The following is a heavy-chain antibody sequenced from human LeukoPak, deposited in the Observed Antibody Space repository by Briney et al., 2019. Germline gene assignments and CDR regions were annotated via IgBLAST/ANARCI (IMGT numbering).Heavy chain of an antibody. D-gene: IGHD5-24*01. V-gene: IGHV3-30*03. CDR3: ARDGRGWLQLEAFFDH. CDR1: GFTFNNYV. CDR2: ISSDGTKN. J-gene: IGHJ4*02. Sequence: GGSLRLSCAASGFTFNNYVLHWVRQAPGKGQEWVAVISSDGTKNYYADSVKGRFTISRDNSRNTLFLQMNSLTVEDTAVYYCARDGRGWLQLEAFFDHWGQGTLVTVSS.